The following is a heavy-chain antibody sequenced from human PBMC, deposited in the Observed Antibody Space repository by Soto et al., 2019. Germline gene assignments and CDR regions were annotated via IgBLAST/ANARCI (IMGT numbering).Heavy chain of an antibody. V-gene: IGHV4-4*02. CDR1: SDSVSSGW. CDR2: IDRSGST. J-gene: IGHJ6*03. CDR3: IKNGPYCMDV. Sequence: QVQLQESGPGLVKPSETLSLTCAVSSDSVSSGWWSWVRQPPGKGLEWIGQIDRSGSTDYNPSLKSRISISVDKSKNQFSLKVTSVTAADTAVYYCIKNGPYCMDVWGKGTTVTVSS. D-gene: IGHD2-8*01.